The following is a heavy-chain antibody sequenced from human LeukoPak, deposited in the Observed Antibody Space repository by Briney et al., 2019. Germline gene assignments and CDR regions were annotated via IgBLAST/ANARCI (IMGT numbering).Heavy chain of an antibody. CDR3: ARDRLEFYGSGSYPPDY. J-gene: IGHJ4*02. CDR1: GFTFSSCS. D-gene: IGHD3-10*01. V-gene: IGHV3-21*01. CDR2: ISSSTSYI. Sequence: GGSLILSCAASGFTFSSCSMNWVRQAPGKGLDWVSSISSSTSYIYYADSVKGRFTISRGNAKNSLYLQMNSLRAEDTAVYYCARDRLEFYGSGSYPPDYWGQGTLVTVSS.